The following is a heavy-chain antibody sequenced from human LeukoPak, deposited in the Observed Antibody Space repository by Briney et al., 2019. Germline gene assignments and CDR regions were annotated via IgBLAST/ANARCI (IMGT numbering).Heavy chain of an antibody. J-gene: IGHJ4*02. CDR1: GFTFSSYA. Sequence: RGSLRLSCAASGFTFSSYAMSWVRQAPGKRLEWVSAISGSGGSTYYADSVKGRFTISRDNSRNTLYLQMNSLRAEDTAVYYCAKDLIPVYDFWSGYYNVYWGQGTLVTVSS. V-gene: IGHV3-23*01. CDR3: AKDLIPVYDFWSGYYNVY. D-gene: IGHD3-3*01. CDR2: ISGSGGST.